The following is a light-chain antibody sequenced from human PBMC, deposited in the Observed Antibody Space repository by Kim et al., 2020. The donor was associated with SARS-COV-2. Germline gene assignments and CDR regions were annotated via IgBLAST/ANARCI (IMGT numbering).Light chain of an antibody. CDR3: QTWGTGIRV. CDR1: SGHNSYA. J-gene: IGLJ3*02. CDR2: LNSDGSH. Sequence: ASVKLTCTLSSGHNSYAVAWHQQQPEKGPRYLMKLNSDGSHNKGDGIPGRFSGSSSGAERYLTISSLQSEDEADYYCQTWGTGIRVFGGGTQLTVL. V-gene: IGLV4-69*01.